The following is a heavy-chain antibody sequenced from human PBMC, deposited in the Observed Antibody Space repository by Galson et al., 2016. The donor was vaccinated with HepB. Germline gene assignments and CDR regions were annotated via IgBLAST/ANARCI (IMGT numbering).Heavy chain of an antibody. CDR1: GGSISSDGYY. Sequence: TLSLTCTVSGGSISSDGYYWNWIRQHPEKGLEWIGHIYYSGTTYYNPSLKSRTTLSLDTFRNQFSLRLSSVTAADTAIYYCAGGGTIFGVPQGWFGPWGRGTLVSVSS. CDR2: IYYSGTT. J-gene: IGHJ5*02. D-gene: IGHD3-3*01. CDR3: AGGGTIFGVPQGWFGP. V-gene: IGHV4-31*03.